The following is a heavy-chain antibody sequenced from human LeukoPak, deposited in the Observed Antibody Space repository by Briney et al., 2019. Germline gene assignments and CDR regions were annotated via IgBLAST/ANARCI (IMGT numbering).Heavy chain of an antibody. D-gene: IGHD1-26*01. CDR2: ISWNSGSI. Sequence: PGGSLRLSCAASGFTFDDYAMHWVRQAPGKGLEWVSGISWNSGSIGYADSVKGRFTISRDNAKNSLYLQMNSLRAEDTAVYYCAEEGIVGATGYWGQGTLVTVSS. CDR1: GFTFDDYA. V-gene: IGHV3-9*01. J-gene: IGHJ4*02. CDR3: AEEGIVGATGY.